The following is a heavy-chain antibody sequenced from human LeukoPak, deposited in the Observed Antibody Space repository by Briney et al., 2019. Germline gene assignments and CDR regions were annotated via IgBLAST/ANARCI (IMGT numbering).Heavy chain of an antibody. CDR1: GYTFTSYG. CDR3: ARDGYCSSTSCDTMNWFDP. CDR2: ISGYNGNT. J-gene: IGHJ5*02. V-gene: IGHV1-18*01. Sequence: GASVKVSCKASGYTFTSYGISWVRQAPGQGLEWMGWISGYNGNTKDAQKFQGRVTMTTDTSTSTAYMELRSLRSDDTAVYYCARDGYCSSTSCDTMNWFDPWGQGTLVTVSS. D-gene: IGHD2-2*01.